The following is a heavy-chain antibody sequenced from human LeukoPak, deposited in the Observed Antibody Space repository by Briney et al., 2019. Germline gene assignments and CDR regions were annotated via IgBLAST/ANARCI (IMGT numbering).Heavy chain of an antibody. D-gene: IGHD2/OR15-2a*01. J-gene: IGHJ4*02. V-gene: IGHV1-18*01. CDR1: GYTFTNYG. CDR2: INTRSGDA. CDR3: ARDTDFSIDY. Sequence: GASVKVSCKASGYTFTNYGIAWVRQAPGQGFEWMGWINTRSGDAQLAHSLQARVTMTTDTSTSTASMELGSLGSDDTAVYYCARDTDFSIDYWGQGSLVTVSS.